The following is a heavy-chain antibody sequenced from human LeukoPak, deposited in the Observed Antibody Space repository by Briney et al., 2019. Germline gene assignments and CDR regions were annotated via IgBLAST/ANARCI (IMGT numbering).Heavy chain of an antibody. Sequence: RGSLRLSCAASAFTFSRYAMSCVRQPPGKGLEWVSAMSGSGGSTYYADSVKGWFTISRDNSKNTLYLQMNSLRAEDTAVYYCAKAPDDRWLYYYYGMDVWGQGTTVTVSS. CDR2: MSGSGGST. CDR3: AKAPDDRWLYYYYGMDV. CDR1: AFTFSRYA. D-gene: IGHD3-16*02. J-gene: IGHJ6*02. V-gene: IGHV3-23*01.